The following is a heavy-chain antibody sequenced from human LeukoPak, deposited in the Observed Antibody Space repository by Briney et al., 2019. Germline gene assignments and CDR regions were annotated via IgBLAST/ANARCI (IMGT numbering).Heavy chain of an antibody. J-gene: IGHJ6*02. D-gene: IGHD3-22*01. V-gene: IGHV3-13*01. CDR3: ARDISGGYDGLDV. CDR1: GFTFSRYD. CDR2: ISTAGDT. Sequence: GGSLRLSCAASGFTFSRYDMHWVRQVTGKGLEWVSAISTAGDTYYPGSVKGRFTVSRENAKSSLYLQMNSLSAGDTAVYYCARDISGGYDGLDVWAKGPRSPSP.